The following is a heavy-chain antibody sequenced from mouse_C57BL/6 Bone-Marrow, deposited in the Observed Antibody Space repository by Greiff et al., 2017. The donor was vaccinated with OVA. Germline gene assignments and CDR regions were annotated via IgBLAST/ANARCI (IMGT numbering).Heavy chain of an antibody. V-gene: IGHV1-81*01. CDR1: GYTFTSYG. D-gene: IGHD1-1*01. CDR2: IYPRSGNT. CDR3: AREGATTVVAGRFAY. J-gene: IGHJ3*01. Sequence: QVQLKESGAELARPGASVKLSCKASGYTFTSYGISWVKQRTGQGLEWIGEIYPRSGNTYYNEKFKGKATLTADKSSSTAYMELRSLTSEDSAVYFCAREGATTVVAGRFAYWGQGTLVTVSA.